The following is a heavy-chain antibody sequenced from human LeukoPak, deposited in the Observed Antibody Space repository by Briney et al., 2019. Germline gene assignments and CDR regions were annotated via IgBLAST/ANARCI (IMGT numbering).Heavy chain of an antibody. Sequence: PGGSLRFSCAASGFTFSSYWMHWVRQAPGKGLVWFSRINSDGSSTSYADSVKGRFTISRDNAKNTLYLQMNSLRAEDTAVYYCARGYCSSTSCSFDYWGQGTLVTVSS. CDR2: INSDGSST. CDR1: GFTFSSYW. CDR3: ARGYCSSTSCSFDY. V-gene: IGHV3-74*01. D-gene: IGHD2-2*01. J-gene: IGHJ4*02.